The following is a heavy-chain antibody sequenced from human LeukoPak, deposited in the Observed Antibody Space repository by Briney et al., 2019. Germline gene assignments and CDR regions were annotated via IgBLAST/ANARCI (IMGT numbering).Heavy chain of an antibody. V-gene: IGHV3-66*02. D-gene: IGHD4-17*01. Sequence: GGSLRLSCAASGLTVSSNYMSWVRQAPGKGLEWVSVIYSGGSTYYADSVKGRFTISRDNSKNTLYLQMNSLRAEDTAAYYCASTHDYGDYVPVWGKGTTVTVSS. CDR2: IYSGGST. CDR1: GLTVSSNY. CDR3: ASTHDYGDYVPV. J-gene: IGHJ6*04.